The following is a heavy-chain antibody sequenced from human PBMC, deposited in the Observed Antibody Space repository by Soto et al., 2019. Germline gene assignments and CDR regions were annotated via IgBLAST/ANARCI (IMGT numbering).Heavy chain of an antibody. Sequence: GGSLRLSCAASGFTFSSYSMNWVRQAPGKGLEWVSYISSSSSTIYYADSVKGRFTISRDNAKNSLYLQMNSLRDEDTAVYYCARDSPPLLGGYYNYYYYGMDVWGQGTTVTVSS. CDR3: ARDSPPLLGGYYNYYYYGMDV. D-gene: IGHD3-22*01. J-gene: IGHJ6*02. CDR1: GFTFSSYS. CDR2: ISSSSSTI. V-gene: IGHV3-48*02.